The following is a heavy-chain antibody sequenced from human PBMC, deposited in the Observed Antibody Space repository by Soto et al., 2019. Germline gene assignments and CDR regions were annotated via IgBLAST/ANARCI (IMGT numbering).Heavy chain of an antibody. CDR1: GFTFSSYA. Sequence: GGSLRLSCAASGFTFSSYAMSWVRQAPGKGLEWVSAISGSGCSTYYADSVKGRFTISRDNSKNPLYLQMNSLRAHDTAVYYCANTQDRIAVEQKHYYYYGMDVWGQGTTVTVSS. CDR2: ISGSGCST. V-gene: IGHV3-23*01. D-gene: IGHD6-19*01. CDR3: ANTQDRIAVEQKHYYYYGMDV. J-gene: IGHJ6*02.